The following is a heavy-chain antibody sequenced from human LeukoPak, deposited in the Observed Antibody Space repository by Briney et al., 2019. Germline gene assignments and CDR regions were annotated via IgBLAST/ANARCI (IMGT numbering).Heavy chain of an antibody. V-gene: IGHV3-21*01. CDR3: AREGRGYGDPIDY. CDR2: ISSSSSYI. Sequence: GGSLRLSCAASGSTFSSYSMNWVRQAPGEGLEWVSSISSSSSYIYYADSVKGRFTISRDNAKNSLYLQMNSLRAEDTAMYYCAREGRGYGDPIDYWGQGTLVTVSS. J-gene: IGHJ4*02. D-gene: IGHD4-17*01. CDR1: GSTFSSYS.